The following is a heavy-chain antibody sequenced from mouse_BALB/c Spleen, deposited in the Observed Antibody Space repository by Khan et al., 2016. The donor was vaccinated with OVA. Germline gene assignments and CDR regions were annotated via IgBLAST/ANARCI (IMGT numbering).Heavy chain of an antibody. CDR2: INSDGAYT. CDR3: ARHNFGPFAY. Sequence: EVELVESGGGLVKPGGSLKLSCAASGFTFSSYAVSWVRQTPEKRLEWVATINSDGAYTYYPDSVKGRFTISRDNAMNPLYLQMSSLRSEDTARYYCARHNFGPFAYWGQGTLFTVSA. D-gene: IGHD1-3*01. V-gene: IGHV5-9-3*01. CDR1: GFTFSSYA. J-gene: IGHJ3*01.